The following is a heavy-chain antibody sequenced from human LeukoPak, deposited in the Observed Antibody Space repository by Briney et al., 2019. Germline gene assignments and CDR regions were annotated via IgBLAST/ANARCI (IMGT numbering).Heavy chain of an antibody. CDR1: GFTFSSYS. Sequence: PGGSLRLSCAASGFTFSSYSMNWVRQAPGKGLEWVSYISSSSSTIYYADSVKGRFTISRDNAKNSLYLQMNSLRAEDTAVYYCAKETQTWYSSSSPWYWGQGTLVTVSS. J-gene: IGHJ4*02. V-gene: IGHV3-48*04. D-gene: IGHD6-6*01. CDR2: ISSSSSTI. CDR3: AKETQTWYSSSSPWY.